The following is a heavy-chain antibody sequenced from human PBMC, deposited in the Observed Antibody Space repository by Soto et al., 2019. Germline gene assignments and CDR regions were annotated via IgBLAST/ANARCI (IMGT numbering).Heavy chain of an antibody. CDR2: XNXXXGXT. D-gene: IGHD3-16*01. J-gene: IGHJ5*02. CDR3: ARMATFGSLNWFDP. V-gene: IGHV1-8*01. Sequence: GASVKVSCKASGYSFTNNDVSLVRQATGQGLEWMXWXNXXXGXTXXXKXXKXRVTMTRDISIATAYMELSSLRSDDTAIYYCARMATFGSLNWFDPWGQGTLVTVSS. CDR1: GYSFTNND.